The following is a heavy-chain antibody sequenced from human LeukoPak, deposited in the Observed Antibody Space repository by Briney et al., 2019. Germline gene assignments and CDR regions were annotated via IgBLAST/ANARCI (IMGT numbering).Heavy chain of an antibody. D-gene: IGHD1-7*01. CDR3: TTDEDWNYARKDV. Sequence: GRSLRLSCAPSGFTFSRHGMHWVRQAPGKGLEWVSYISSSSSTIYYADSVKGRFTISRDNAKNSLYLQMNSLRAEDTAVYYCTTDEDWNYARKDVWGQGATVIVSS. V-gene: IGHV3-48*01. CDR2: ISSSSSTI. J-gene: IGHJ6*02. CDR1: GFTFSRHG.